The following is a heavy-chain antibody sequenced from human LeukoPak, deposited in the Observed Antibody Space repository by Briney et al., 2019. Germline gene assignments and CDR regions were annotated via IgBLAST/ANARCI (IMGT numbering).Heavy chain of an antibody. V-gene: IGHV4-38-2*01. CDR1: GYSISSGYY. J-gene: IGHJ5*02. D-gene: IGHD3-3*01. CDR3: ARHADYDFWSGYSAGNGDWFDP. Sequence: SETLSLTCAVSGYSISSGYYWGWIRQPPGKGLERIGSIYHSGSTYYNPSLKSRVTISVDTSKNQFSLKLSSVTAADTAVYYCARHADYDFWSGYSAGNGDWFDPWGQGTLVTVSS. CDR2: IYHSGST.